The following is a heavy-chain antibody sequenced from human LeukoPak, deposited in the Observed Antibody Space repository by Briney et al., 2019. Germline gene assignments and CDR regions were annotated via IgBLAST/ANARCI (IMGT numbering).Heavy chain of an antibody. CDR3: ARGRNYGSGSYFYYYYYYMDV. J-gene: IGHJ6*03. D-gene: IGHD3-10*01. Sequence: ASVKVSCKASGYTFTGYYMHWVRQAPGQGLEWMGWINPNSGNTGYAQKFQGRVTITRNTSISTAYMELSSLRSEDTAVYYCARGRNYGSGSYFYYYYYYMDVWGKGTTVTVSS. V-gene: IGHV1-8*03. CDR2: INPNSGNT. CDR1: GYTFTGYY.